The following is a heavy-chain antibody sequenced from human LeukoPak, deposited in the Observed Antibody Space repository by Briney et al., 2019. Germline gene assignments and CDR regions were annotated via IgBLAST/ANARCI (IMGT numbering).Heavy chain of an antibody. Sequence: SETLSLTCTVSGGSISSYYWSWIRQPPGKGLEWIGYIYYSGSTNYNPSLKSRVTMSVDTSKNQFSLKLSSVTAADTAVYYCARDTLVFQKYYGMDVWGQGTTVTVSS. J-gene: IGHJ6*02. CDR1: GGSISSYY. V-gene: IGHV4-59*12. D-gene: IGHD3-10*01. CDR2: IYYSGST. CDR3: ARDTLVFQKYYGMDV.